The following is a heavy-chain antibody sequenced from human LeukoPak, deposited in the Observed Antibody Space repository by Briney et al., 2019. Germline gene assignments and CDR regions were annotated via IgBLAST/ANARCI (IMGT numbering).Heavy chain of an antibody. CDR1: GGSISSYY. Sequence: SETLSLTCTVSGGSISSYYWSWIRQPPGRGLEWIGYIYYSGSTNYNPSLKSRVTISVDTSKNQFSLKLSSVTAADTAVYYCARGAPSLSYAFDIWGQGTMVTVSS. V-gene: IGHV4-59*01. D-gene: IGHD6-6*01. CDR2: IYYSGST. CDR3: ARGAPSLSYAFDI. J-gene: IGHJ3*02.